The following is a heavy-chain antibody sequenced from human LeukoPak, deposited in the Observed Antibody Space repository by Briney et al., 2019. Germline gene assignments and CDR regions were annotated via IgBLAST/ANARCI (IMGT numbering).Heavy chain of an antibody. Sequence: HAGGSLRLSCAASGFTFDDYAMHWVRQAPGKGLEWVSGISWNSDRIGYAGSVKGRFTISRDNAKNSLYLQMNSLRAEDTAVYYCARDPLYYDSSGYSYWGQGTLVTVSS. D-gene: IGHD3-22*01. CDR3: ARDPLYYDSSGYSY. CDR2: ISWNSDRI. J-gene: IGHJ4*02. V-gene: IGHV3-9*01. CDR1: GFTFDDYA.